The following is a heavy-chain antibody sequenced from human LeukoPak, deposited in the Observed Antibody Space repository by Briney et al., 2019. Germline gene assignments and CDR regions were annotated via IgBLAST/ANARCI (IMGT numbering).Heavy chain of an antibody. CDR3: APRGDIEHSYVYGKWFDP. J-gene: IGHJ5*02. V-gene: IGHV4-34*01. CDR2: INHSGSS. CDR1: GGSFSAYY. Sequence: SETLSLTCAVYGGSFSAYYWTWIRQPPGKGLEWIGEINHSGSSNYYSSLRSRVTISVDTSYKQFSLRLSSVTAADTAVYYCAPRGDIEHSYVYGKWFDPWGQGTRVTVSS. D-gene: IGHD5-18*01.